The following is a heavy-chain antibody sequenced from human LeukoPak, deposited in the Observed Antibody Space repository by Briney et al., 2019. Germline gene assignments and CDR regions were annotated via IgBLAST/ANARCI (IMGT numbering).Heavy chain of an antibody. CDR1: GFRFNNYG. D-gene: IGHD3-22*01. Sequence: PGRSLRLSCAASGFRFNNYGIHWVRQAPGKGLEWVAVTWYDGSNKYYADSVRDRFTVSRDNSKNTVYLQMNSLRVEDTAVYYCVKDEVYLDSGGYPTPDTTLDYWGQGTLVTASS. CDR3: VKDEVYLDSGGYPTPDTTLDY. CDR2: TWYDGSNK. J-gene: IGHJ4*02. V-gene: IGHV3-33*06.